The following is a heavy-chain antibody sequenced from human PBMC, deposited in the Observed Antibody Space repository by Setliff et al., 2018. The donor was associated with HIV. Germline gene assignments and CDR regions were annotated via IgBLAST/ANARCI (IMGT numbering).Heavy chain of an antibody. D-gene: IGHD3-3*01. CDR2: INHSGST. J-gene: IGHJ4*01. V-gene: IGHV4-34*01. Sequence: PSETLSLTCAVYGGSFSAYHWSWIRQTPGKGLKWLGEINHSGSTAYNLALESRVSMSIDTSKNQFSLKLTSGTAADTAIYYCARGRDYTGSWFRPFYLDFWGHGNLVTVS. CDR3: ARGRDYTGSWFRPFYLDF. CDR1: GGSFSAYH.